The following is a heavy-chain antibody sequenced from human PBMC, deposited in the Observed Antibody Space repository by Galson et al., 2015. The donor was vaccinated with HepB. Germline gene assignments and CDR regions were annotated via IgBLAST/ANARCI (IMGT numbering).Heavy chain of an antibody. V-gene: IGHV3-21*01. J-gene: IGHJ3*02. D-gene: IGHD6-19*01. CDR3: ARDRSPQWPDAFEI. CDR2: ISGSSNYI. CDR1: GFTFSVYS. Sequence: SLRLSCAVSGFTFSVYSMNWVRQAPGKGLEWVSSISGSSNYIYYADSVRGRFTISRDNAKNSLFLQMNTLRAEDTAVYYCARDRSPQWPDAFEIWGQGTLVTVSS.